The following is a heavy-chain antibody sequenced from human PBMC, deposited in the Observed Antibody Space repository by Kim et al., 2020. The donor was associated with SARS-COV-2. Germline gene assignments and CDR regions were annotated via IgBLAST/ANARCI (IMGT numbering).Heavy chain of an antibody. CDR3: AKDMDNDGSGYFVDY. D-gene: IGHD3-22*01. Sequence: GGSLRLSCAASGFTFSSYGMHWVRQAPGKGLEWVAVISYDGSNKYYADSVKGRFTISRDNSKNTLYLQMNSLRAEDTAVYYCAKDMDNDGSGYFVDYWGRGTLVTVSS. J-gene: IGHJ4*02. V-gene: IGHV3-30*18. CDR1: GFTFSSYG. CDR2: ISYDGSNK.